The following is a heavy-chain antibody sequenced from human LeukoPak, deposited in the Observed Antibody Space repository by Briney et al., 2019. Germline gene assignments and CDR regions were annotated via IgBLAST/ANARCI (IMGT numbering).Heavy chain of an antibody. CDR2: IKQDGSER. J-gene: IGHJ4*02. D-gene: IGHD6-13*01. CDR3: ASDGVSGYTTSLYDY. Sequence: GGSLRLSCAASGFTFSNYWMSWVRQAPGRGLEWVANIKQDGSERYYVDSVKGRFTVSRDNAKNSLYLQMNSLRAEDTAVYSCASDGVSGYTTSLYDYWGQGTLVTVSS. V-gene: IGHV3-7*04. CDR1: GFTFSNYW.